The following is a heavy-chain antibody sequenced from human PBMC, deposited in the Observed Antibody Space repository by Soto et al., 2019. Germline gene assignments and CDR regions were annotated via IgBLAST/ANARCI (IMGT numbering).Heavy chain of an antibody. CDR3: ASGVAYYDFWSGYYNHYYYGMDV. CDR1: GGSISSSSYY. V-gene: IGHV4-39*07. J-gene: IGHJ6*02. D-gene: IGHD3-3*01. Sequence: PSETLSLTCTVSGGSISSSSYYWGWIRQPPGKGLEWIGSIYYSGSTYYNPSLKSRVTISVDTSKNQFSLKLSSVTAADTAVYYCASGVAYYDFWSGYYNHYYYGMDVWGQGTTVTVSS. CDR2: IYYSGST.